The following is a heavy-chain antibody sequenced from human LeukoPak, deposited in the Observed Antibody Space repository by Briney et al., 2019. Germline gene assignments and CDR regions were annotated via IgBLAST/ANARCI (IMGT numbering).Heavy chain of an antibody. CDR3: ARDRVTDNTFDY. CDR1: GFTFSSYS. CDR2: ISSSSSYI. Sequence: PGGSLRLSCAASGFTFSSYSMNWVRQAPGKGLEWVSSISSSSSYIYYADSVKGRFTISRDNAKDSLYLQMNSLRAEDTAVYYCARDRVTDNTFDYWGQGTLVTVSS. J-gene: IGHJ4*02. D-gene: IGHD1-1*01. V-gene: IGHV3-21*01.